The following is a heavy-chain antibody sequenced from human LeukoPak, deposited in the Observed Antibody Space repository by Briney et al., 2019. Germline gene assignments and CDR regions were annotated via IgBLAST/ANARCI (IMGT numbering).Heavy chain of an antibody. J-gene: IGHJ4*02. V-gene: IGHV3-30*18. CDR1: GFAFSNHA. CDR2: ISYDGRNT. D-gene: IGHD6-19*01. Sequence: GGSLRLSCTASGFAFSNHAMHWVRQAPGKGLEWVAVISYDGRNTDYADSVKGRFTISRDNSQNTLYLQMNSLRAEDTAVYHCAKDRVEGKKWLAQFDYWGQGNMVTVSS. CDR3: AKDRVEGKKWLAQFDY.